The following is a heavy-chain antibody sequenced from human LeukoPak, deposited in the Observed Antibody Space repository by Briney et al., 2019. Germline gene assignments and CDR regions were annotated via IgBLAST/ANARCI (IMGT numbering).Heavy chain of an antibody. Sequence: SETLSLTCTVSGGSISSYYWSWIRQPPGKGLEWIGYIYYSGSTNYNPSLKSRVTISVDTSKNQFSLKLSSVTAADTAVYYCARDLRSDGYKRTSWFDPWGQGTLVTVSS. V-gene: IGHV4-59*01. CDR3: ARDLRSDGYKRTSWFDP. CDR1: GGSISSYY. D-gene: IGHD5-24*01. J-gene: IGHJ5*02. CDR2: IYYSGST.